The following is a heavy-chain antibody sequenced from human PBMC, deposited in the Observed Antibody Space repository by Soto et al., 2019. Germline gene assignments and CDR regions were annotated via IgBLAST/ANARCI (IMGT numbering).Heavy chain of an antibody. CDR2: ISYDGSNK. D-gene: IGHD2-2*01. V-gene: IGHV3-30-3*01. Sequence: QVQLVESGGGVVQPGRSLRLSCAASGFTFSSYAMHWVRQAPGKGLEWVAVISYDGSNKYYADSVKGRFTISRDNSKNTLYLQMNSLRADDTAVYYCARDFLRMEVVPAANWFDPWGQGTLVTVSS. CDR3: ARDFLRMEVVPAANWFDP. CDR1: GFTFSSYA. J-gene: IGHJ5*02.